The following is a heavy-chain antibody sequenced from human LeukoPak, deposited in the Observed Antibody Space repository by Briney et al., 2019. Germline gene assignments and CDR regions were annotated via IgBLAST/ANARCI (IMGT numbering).Heavy chain of an antibody. Sequence: SETLSFTCAVSGGSISSGGYSWSWIRQPPGKGLEWIGYIYHSGSTYYNPSLKSRVTISVDRSKNQFSLKLSSVTAADTAVYYCARDSIHYDILTGYYSSNWFDPWGQGTLVTVSS. J-gene: IGHJ5*02. CDR2: IYHSGST. D-gene: IGHD3-9*01. CDR3: ARDSIHYDILTGYYSSNWFDP. CDR1: GGSISSGGYS. V-gene: IGHV4-30-2*01.